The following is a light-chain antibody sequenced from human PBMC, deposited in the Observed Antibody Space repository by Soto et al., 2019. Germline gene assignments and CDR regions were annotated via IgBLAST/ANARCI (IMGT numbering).Light chain of an antibody. V-gene: IGKV1-12*01. J-gene: IGKJ4*01. CDR3: QQSNSFPLT. CDR2: AAS. Sequence: DIQMTQSPSSVSASVGDRVTITCRASQGISSRLAWYQQKPGKAPNLLIYAASSLQSGVPSRFSRSGSETDFTLTIGSLQPEDFATHYCQQSNSFPLTFGGGTKVEIK. CDR1: QGISSR.